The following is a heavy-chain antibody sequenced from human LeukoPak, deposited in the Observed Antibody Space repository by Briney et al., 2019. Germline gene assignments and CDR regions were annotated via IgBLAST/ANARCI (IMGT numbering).Heavy chain of an antibody. D-gene: IGHD3-22*01. Sequence: PSETLSLTCTVSGGSISSSSYYWGWIRQPPSTGLEWIGSIYYSGSTYYNPSLKSRVTISVDTSKKQFSLKLSSVTAADTAVYYCVTYYFDSSGPKKNYWGQGTLVTVSS. J-gene: IGHJ4*02. CDR1: GGSISSSSYY. V-gene: IGHV4-39*07. CDR3: VTYYFDSSGPKKNY. CDR2: IYYSGST.